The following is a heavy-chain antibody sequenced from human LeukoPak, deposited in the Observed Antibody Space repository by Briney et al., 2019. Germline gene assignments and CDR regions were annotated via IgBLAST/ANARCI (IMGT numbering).Heavy chain of an antibody. D-gene: IGHD3-3*01. CDR2: TSAYNGNT. V-gene: IGHV1-18*01. Sequence: GASVKVSCKASGHTFTSYGISWVRQAPGQGLEWMGWTSAYNGNTNYAQKLQGRVTMTTDTPTSTAYMELRSLRSDDTAVYYCAREEGITIFGVVTGTLDYWGQGTLVTVSS. CDR3: AREEGITIFGVVTGTLDY. CDR1: GHTFTSYG. J-gene: IGHJ4*02.